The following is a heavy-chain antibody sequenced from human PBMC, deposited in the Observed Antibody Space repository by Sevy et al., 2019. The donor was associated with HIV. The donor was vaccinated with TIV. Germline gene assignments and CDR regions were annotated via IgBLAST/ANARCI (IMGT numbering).Heavy chain of an antibody. J-gene: IGHJ6*02. CDR2: IRYDGINK. CDR1: GFRFNNFG. Sequence: GGYLRLSCAASGFRFNNFGMYWVRQAPGKGLEGVAFIRYDGINKYYVDSVKGRSTISRDNSKDTLYLEMKSLRLEDTAIYYCAKGGSGGIDHYGMDVWGPGTTVTVSS. CDR3: AKGGSGGIDHYGMDV. D-gene: IGHD6-25*01. V-gene: IGHV3-30*02.